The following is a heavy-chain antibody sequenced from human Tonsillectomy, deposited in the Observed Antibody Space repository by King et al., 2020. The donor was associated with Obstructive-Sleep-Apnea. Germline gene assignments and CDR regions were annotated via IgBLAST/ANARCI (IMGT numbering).Heavy chain of an antibody. J-gene: IGHJ6*02. V-gene: IGHV1-69*10. D-gene: IGHD5-12*01. CDR2: IIPILGMG. Sequence: QLVQSGAEVKKPGSSVKVSCKASGGTFSSYAISWVRQAPGQGLEWMGGIIPILGMGDYAQKFQGRVTVTADKSTSTAYMELSSLRSEDTAVYYCATGGYEAGGGYYYYYGMDVWGQGTTVTVSS. CDR3: ATGGYEAGGGYYYYYGMDV. CDR1: GGTFSSYA.